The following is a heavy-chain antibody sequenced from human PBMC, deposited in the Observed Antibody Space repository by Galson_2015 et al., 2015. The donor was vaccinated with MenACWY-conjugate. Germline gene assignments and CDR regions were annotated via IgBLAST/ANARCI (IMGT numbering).Heavy chain of an antibody. CDR3: ARLSPPNTSWYGYLDYFDY. J-gene: IGHJ4*02. V-gene: IGHV4-61*01. Sequence: TVTGDSVSSGSYYWSWIRQPPGKGLEWIGYIYYSGSTNYNPSLNSRLTISLDTSKNQFSLKLSSVTAADTAVYYCARLSPPNTSWYGYLDYFDYWGQGTLVTVSS. CDR2: IYYSGST. D-gene: IGHD2-2*01. CDR1: GDSVSSGSYY.